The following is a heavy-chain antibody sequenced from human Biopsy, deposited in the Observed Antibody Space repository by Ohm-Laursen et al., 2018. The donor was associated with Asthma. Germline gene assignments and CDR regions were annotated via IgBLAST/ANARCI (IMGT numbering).Heavy chain of an antibody. D-gene: IGHD4-17*01. V-gene: IGHV1-24*01. CDR2: HDHEEGGT. J-gene: IGHJ4*02. CDR1: GCSLTDLP. CDR3: ASDFPKDYVRYNFQF. Sequence: PVPASCNLSGCSLTDLPMHWVRQAPGQGLEWMGGHDHEEGGTVNARRFQGRVTMTEDTSTDTAYMELSSLSSDDTAVYYCASDFPKDYVRYNFQFWGQGTLVTVSS.